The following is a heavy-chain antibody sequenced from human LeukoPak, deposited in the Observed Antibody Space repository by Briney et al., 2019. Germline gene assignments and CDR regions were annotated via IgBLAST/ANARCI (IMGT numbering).Heavy chain of an antibody. J-gene: IGHJ3*02. CDR2: ISWNSGTI. CDR1: GFMSDDYA. D-gene: IGHD3-10*01. V-gene: IGHV3-9*02. CDR3: ARVSDSGKRAFDI. Sequence: GGSLRLSCVASGFMSDDYAMHWVRQAPGKGLEWVSGISWNSGTIGYADSVKGRFTISRDNAKNSLYMQMNSLRAEDTAVYYCARVSDSGKRAFDIWGQGTMVTVSS.